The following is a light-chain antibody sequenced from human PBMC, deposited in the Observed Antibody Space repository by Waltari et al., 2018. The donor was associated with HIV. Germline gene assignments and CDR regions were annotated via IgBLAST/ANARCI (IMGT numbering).Light chain of an antibody. J-gene: IGLJ3*02. Sequence: QSALTQPPSASGSPGQSVTISCSGTISDVVGYNYVSWYQQYPGKAPKLMIYEAPMRPSGVPDRFSGSKSDNTASLTVSGLQAEDEADYYCSAYAGSNNWVFGGGTKLTVL. CDR2: EAP. V-gene: IGLV2-8*01. CDR1: ISDVVGYNY. CDR3: SAYAGSNNWV.